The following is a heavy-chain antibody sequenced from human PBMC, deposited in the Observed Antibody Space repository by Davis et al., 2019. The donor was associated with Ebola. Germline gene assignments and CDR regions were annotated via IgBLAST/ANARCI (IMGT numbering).Heavy chain of an antibody. CDR3: ARGPKGSGRSGSYFLAGS. D-gene: IGHD1-26*01. CDR2: ISGSGGRT. Sequence: PGGSLRLSCAASGFTFSNYAMSWARQAPGKGLEWVSAISGSGGRTYYADSVKGRFTISRDNSKNTLYLQMNSLRAEDTAVYYCARGPKGSGRSGSYFLAGSWGQGTLVTVSS. V-gene: IGHV3-23*01. J-gene: IGHJ5*02. CDR1: GFTFSNYA.